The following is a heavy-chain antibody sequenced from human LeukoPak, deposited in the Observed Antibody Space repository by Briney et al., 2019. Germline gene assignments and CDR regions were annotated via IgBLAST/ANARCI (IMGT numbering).Heavy chain of an antibody. D-gene: IGHD3/OR15-3a*01. J-gene: IGHJ4*02. Sequence: SGPALVKPTQTLTLTCTFSGFSLTTTGMCVSWIRQPPRKALERLARIDWDDDKYYSTSLKTRLTISKDTSKNQVVLTMTNMDPVDTATYYCARRRTGDYFDYWGQGTLVTVSS. CDR3: ARRRTGDYFDY. V-gene: IGHV2-70*11. CDR1: GFSLTTTGMC. CDR2: IDWDDDK.